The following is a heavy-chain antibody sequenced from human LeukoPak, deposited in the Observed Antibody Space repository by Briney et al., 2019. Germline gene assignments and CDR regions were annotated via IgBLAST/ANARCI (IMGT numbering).Heavy chain of an antibody. D-gene: IGHD3-9*01. CDR2: IKQDGSEK. Sequence: GGSLRLSCAAPGFTFSSYWMSWVRQAPGKGLEWVANIKQDGSEKYYVDSVKGRFPISRDNAKNSLYLQMNSLRAEDTAVYYCARVIRHFDWSKQNWFDPWGQGTLVTVSS. CDR1: GFTFSSYW. V-gene: IGHV3-7*01. J-gene: IGHJ5*02. CDR3: ARVIRHFDWSKQNWFDP.